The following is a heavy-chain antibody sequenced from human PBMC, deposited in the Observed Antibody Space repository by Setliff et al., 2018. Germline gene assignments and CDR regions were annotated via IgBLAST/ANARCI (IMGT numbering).Heavy chain of an antibody. CDR3: ATWNGRSSDY. D-gene: IGHD1-26*01. V-gene: IGHV3-64*02. Sequence: PGGSLRLSCAASGLNFGSTSMHWVRQAPGKGLEYVSAISSDGVRTYYVDSVKGRFTISRDNYKNTLDLQMGSLRAEDMAIYYCATWNGRSSDYWGQGTLVTVSS. J-gene: IGHJ4*02. CDR1: GLNFGSTS. CDR2: ISSDGVRT.